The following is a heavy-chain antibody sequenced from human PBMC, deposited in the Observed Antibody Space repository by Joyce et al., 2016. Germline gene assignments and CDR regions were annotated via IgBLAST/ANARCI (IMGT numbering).Heavy chain of an antibody. D-gene: IGHD6-13*01. CDR2: INAGDGHT. Sequence: QVQLVQSGAEEKKPGASVTVSCKASGYTFTAYVIHWGSQAPGQRLGWRGWINAGDGHTIYSQKFGGRVTFTRDTSASTAYMELSSLRSEDTAVYYCARDDSSTWYYYYGMDVWGQGTTVTVSS. CDR1: GYTFTAYV. CDR3: ARDDSSTWYYYYGMDV. J-gene: IGHJ6*02. V-gene: IGHV1-3*05.